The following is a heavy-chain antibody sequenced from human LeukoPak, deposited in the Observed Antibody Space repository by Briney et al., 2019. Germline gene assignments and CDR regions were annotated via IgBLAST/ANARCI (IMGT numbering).Heavy chain of an antibody. CDR1: GFTFSWHW. CDR2: IKQDGSEK. CDR3: ARDSDPHTEWEIPLDY. D-gene: IGHD1-26*01. J-gene: IGHJ4*02. Sequence: PGGSLRLSSAASGFTFSWHWMTWVRQVPGKGLEWVANIKQDGSEKYYVDSVKGRFTISRDNAKNSLYLQMNSLRAEDTAVYYCARDSDPHTEWEIPLDYWGQGTLVIVSS. V-gene: IGHV3-7*01.